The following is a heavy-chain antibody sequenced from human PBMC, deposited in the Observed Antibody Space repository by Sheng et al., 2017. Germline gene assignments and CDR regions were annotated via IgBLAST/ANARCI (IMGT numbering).Heavy chain of an antibody. CDR3: AKDLREAGDSWDLDD. CDR1: GFNFRSYT. V-gene: IGHV3-23*01. D-gene: IGHD2-21*02. CDR2: FSTSDTI. J-gene: IGHJ4*02. Sequence: EVQLLESGGGLVQPGGSLRLSCAASGFNFRSYTMSWVRQAPGKGLEWVSSFSTSDTIYYADSVKGRFTISRDNSKNTVYLQLTNLRAEDTAIYYCAKDLREAGDSWDLDDWGQGTQVTV.